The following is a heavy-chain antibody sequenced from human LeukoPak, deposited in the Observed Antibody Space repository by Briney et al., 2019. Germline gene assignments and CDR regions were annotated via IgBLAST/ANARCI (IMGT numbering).Heavy chain of an antibody. CDR2: IYYSGST. V-gene: IGHV4-39*01. CDR1: GGSISSSSYY. D-gene: IGHD2-2*01. Sequence: SETLSLTCTVSGGSISSSSYYWGWIRQPPGKGLEWIGSIYYSGSTYYNPSLKSRVTISVDTSKNQFSLKLSSVTAADTAVYHCARHGVGVPAATGGRFDHWGQGTLVTVSS. CDR3: ARHGVGVPAATGGRFDH. J-gene: IGHJ5*02.